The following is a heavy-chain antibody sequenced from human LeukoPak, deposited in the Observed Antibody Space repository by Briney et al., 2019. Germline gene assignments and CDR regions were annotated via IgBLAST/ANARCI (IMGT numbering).Heavy chain of an antibody. CDR1: GFTLRSYG. CDR3: AKGRGSNSIYES. Sequence: GGSLRLSCAASGFTLRSYGMSWVRRAPGKGLEWVSFISASDASTYYADSVKGRFITSRDTSDNTLYLEMNSLRDDDTAAYYCAKGRGSNSIYESWGRGALVTVSS. CDR2: ISASDAST. D-gene: IGHD2-2*01. J-gene: IGHJ4*02. V-gene: IGHV3-23*01.